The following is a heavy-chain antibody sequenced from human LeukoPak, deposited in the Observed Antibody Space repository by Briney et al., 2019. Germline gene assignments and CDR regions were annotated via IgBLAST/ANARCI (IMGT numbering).Heavy chain of an antibody. V-gene: IGHV3-21*01. J-gene: IGHJ4*02. CDR3: ARSTAGIVGARGY. D-gene: IGHD1-26*01. CDR1: GFTFSSYS. CDR2: ISSSSSYI. Sequence: GGSLRLSCAASGFTFSSYSMNWVRQAPGKGLEWVSSISSSSSYINYADSVKGRFTISRDNAKNSLYLQMNSLRAEDTAVYYCARSTAGIVGARGYWGQGTLVTVSS.